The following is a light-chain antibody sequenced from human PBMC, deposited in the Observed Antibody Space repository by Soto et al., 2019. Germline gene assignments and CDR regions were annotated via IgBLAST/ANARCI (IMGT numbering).Light chain of an antibody. CDR2: AAS. Sequence: DIQMTQSPSTLSAAVRYRVTITCRASQSISSWLAWYQQKPGKAPKLLIYAASSLQSGVPSRFSGSGSGTEFTLTISSLQPDDIATYYCQQCHRYLTFGQRSMV. V-gene: IGKV1-5*01. CDR1: QSISSW. J-gene: IGKJ1*01. CDR3: QQCHRYLT.